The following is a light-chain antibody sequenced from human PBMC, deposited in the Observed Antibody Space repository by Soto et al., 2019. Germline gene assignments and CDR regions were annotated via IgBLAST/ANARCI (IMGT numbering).Light chain of an antibody. CDR2: DAS. J-gene: IGKJ3*01. Sequence: EIVLTQSPATLSLSPGERATLSCRASQSVSSYLAWYQRKPGQAPRLLIYDASNRATGIPARFSGSGSGTEFTLTISRLEPEDLAVYYCQQRSNWLFTFGPGTKVDIK. V-gene: IGKV3-11*01. CDR3: QQRSNWLFT. CDR1: QSVSSY.